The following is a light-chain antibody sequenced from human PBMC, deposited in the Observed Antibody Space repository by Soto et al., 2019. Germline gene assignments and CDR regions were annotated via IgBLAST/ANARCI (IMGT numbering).Light chain of an antibody. J-gene: IGKJ1*01. V-gene: IGKV3-20*01. CDR1: QSVSSSY. CDR2: GAS. Sequence: EIVWTQSPGTLYLSPGERATLSCRASQSVSSSYLAWYQQKPGQAPRPLIYGASSRATGIPDRFSGSGSGADFTLTIGTLEPEGFAVYYCQQYGSSPRTFGQGTKVEIK. CDR3: QQYGSSPRT.